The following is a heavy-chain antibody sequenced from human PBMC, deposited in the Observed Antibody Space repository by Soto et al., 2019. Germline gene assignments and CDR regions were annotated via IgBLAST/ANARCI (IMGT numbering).Heavy chain of an antibody. J-gene: IGHJ4*02. D-gene: IGHD2-15*01. Sequence: QVQLVQSGAEVKKPGSSVKVSCKASGGTFSTNPISWVRQAPGQGLEWMGGTGSGTGPGNHAQKFQGRLTITVDKSKSTVYMELSSLSSEDTAVYYWARRDSGGFYRYFDSWGQGTLVTASS. CDR3: ARRDSGGFYRYFDS. CDR2: TGSGTGPG. V-gene: IGHV1-69*06. CDR1: GGTFSTNP.